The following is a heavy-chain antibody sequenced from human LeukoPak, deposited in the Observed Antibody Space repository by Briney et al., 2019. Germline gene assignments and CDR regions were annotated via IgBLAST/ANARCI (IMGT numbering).Heavy chain of an antibody. D-gene: IGHD1-26*01. CDR1: GFTFSSYV. V-gene: IGHV3-23*01. CDR2: ISGSGGNT. J-gene: IGHJ4*02. CDR3: AKRYSGSFPIGAYFDY. Sequence: GGSLRLSCAASGFTFSSYVMNWVRQAPGEGLEGVAGISGSGGNTFYADSVKGRFTISRDNSKNTLYLQMNSLRAEDTAVYYCAKRYSGSFPIGAYFDYWGQGTLVTVSS.